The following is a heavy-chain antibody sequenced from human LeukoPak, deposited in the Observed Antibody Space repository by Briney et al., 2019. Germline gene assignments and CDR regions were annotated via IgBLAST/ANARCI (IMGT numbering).Heavy chain of an antibody. D-gene: IGHD3-10*02. CDR2: INSDGINA. CDR1: GFTFSNYW. J-gene: IGHJ6*04. CDR3: AELGITMIGGV. V-gene: IGHV3-74*01. Sequence: GGSLRLSCAASGFTFSNYWMHWVRQAPGKGLVWVSRINSDGINASYADSVKGRFTISRDNAKNSLYLQTNSLRAEDTAVYYCAELGITMIGGVWGKGTTVTISS.